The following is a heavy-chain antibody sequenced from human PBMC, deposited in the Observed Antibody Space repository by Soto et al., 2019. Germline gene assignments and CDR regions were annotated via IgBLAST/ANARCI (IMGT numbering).Heavy chain of an antibody. Sequence: QVQLVQSGAEVKKPGASVKVSCKASGYSFTDYHMHWVRQAPGQGLEWLGRINPKSGGTSTAQKFQGWVTRTTDTSISTASMELTRLTSGDTAIYYCARGDSTDCSNGVCSFFYNHDMDVWGQGTTVTVSS. CDR1: GYSFTDYH. V-gene: IGHV1-2*04. CDR3: ARGDSTDCSNGVCSFFYNHDMDV. D-gene: IGHD2-8*01. J-gene: IGHJ6*02. CDR2: INPKSGGT.